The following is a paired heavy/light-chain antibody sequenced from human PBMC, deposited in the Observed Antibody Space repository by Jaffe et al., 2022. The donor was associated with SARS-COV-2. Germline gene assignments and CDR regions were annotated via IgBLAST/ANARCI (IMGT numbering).Heavy chain of an antibody. D-gene: IGHD1-1*01. J-gene: IGHJ4*02. CDR2: LSPSGDP. Sequence: QVQVQESGPGLVKPSETLSLTCTVSGGSITSYYWSWIRQSAGKGLEWIGRLSPSGDPYYSPSLKSRITLSVDTSKNQFSLSLSSVTAADTAIYYCARSTGSQTIFDYWGQGTLVTVSS. CDR1: GGSITSYY. V-gene: IGHV4-4*07. CDR3: ARSTGSQTIFDY.
Light chain of an antibody. Sequence: DIQMTQSPSSLSASVGDRVTITCRASQSISNAVNWYQQRPGKAPRLLIQAASSLLSGVPARFSGSGFGTDFTLTISSLQPEDFATYYCQHFYSDPLFGQGTKVEIK. CDR2: AAS. CDR3: QHFYSDPL. J-gene: IGKJ2*01. V-gene: IGKV1-39*01. CDR1: QSISNA.